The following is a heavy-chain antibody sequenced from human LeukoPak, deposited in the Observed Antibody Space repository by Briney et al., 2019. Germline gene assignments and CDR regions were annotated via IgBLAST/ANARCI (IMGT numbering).Heavy chain of an antibody. D-gene: IGHD1-26*01. Sequence: VASVRLSCKTSGYIFTGYYIYWVRQAPGQGFEWIGWIDPNSGGRNYSQNFQGRVSMARDTSVSTAFMELRGPRSVDTAIYFCARKGRSTLDYWGQG. CDR3: ARKGRSTLDY. CDR1: GYIFTGYY. CDR2: IDPNSGGR. V-gene: IGHV1-2*02. J-gene: IGHJ4*02.